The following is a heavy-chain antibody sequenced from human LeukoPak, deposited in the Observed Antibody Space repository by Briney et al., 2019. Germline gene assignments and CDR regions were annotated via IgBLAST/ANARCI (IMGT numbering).Heavy chain of an antibody. V-gene: IGHV3-74*03. Sequence: GGSLRLSRAASGFTFSNHWMHWVRQAPGKGLVWVSRIDEGGSNAMYADSVKGRFSIPRDNAKNTVNLQMNSLRAGDTGVYYCIRDEALWRLDYWGQGTLVTVSS. CDR2: IDEGGSNA. CDR1: GFTFSNHW. D-gene: IGHD2-21*01. J-gene: IGHJ4*02. CDR3: IRDEALWRLDY.